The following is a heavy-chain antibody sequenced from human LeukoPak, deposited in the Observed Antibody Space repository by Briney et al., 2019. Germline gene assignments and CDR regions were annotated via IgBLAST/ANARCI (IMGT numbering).Heavy chain of an antibody. CDR2: ILPDGSKE. CDR1: GFTFSSYG. Sequence: GGSLRLSCAASGFTFSSYGMHWVRQAPGKGLEWVAVILPDGSKEFYTDSVKGRFTISRDNSKNTLYLQMNSLRAEDTAVYYCAREGVVGGTYYLDYWGQGTLVTVSS. V-gene: IGHV3-33*01. D-gene: IGHD1-26*01. CDR3: AREGVVGGTYYLDY. J-gene: IGHJ4*02.